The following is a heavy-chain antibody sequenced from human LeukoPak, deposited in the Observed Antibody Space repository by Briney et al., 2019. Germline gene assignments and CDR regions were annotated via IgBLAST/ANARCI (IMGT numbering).Heavy chain of an antibody. D-gene: IGHD3-22*01. V-gene: IGHV4-34*01. Sequence: SETLSLTCAVSGGSISSGGYYWSWIRQPPGKGLEWIGEINHSGSTNYNPSLKSRVTISVDTSKNQFSLKLSSVTAADTAVYYCARAWSSGPVGGWGQGTLVTVSS. CDR1: GGSISSGGYY. CDR2: INHSGST. J-gene: IGHJ4*02. CDR3: ARAWSSGPVGG.